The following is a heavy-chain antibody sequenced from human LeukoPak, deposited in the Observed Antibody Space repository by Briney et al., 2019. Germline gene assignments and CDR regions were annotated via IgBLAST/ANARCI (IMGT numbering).Heavy chain of an antibody. V-gene: IGHV4-59*12. Sequence: SDTLSLTCTVSGGSISPYYWSWIRQPPGKGLEWIGYVYYTGSTDYNPSLKSRVTISVNTSKNQFSLKLTSVTAADTAVYYCARGRSTRGAFDIWGQGTMVTVSS. J-gene: IGHJ3*02. CDR3: ARGRSTRGAFDI. CDR2: VYYTGST. CDR1: GGSISPYY.